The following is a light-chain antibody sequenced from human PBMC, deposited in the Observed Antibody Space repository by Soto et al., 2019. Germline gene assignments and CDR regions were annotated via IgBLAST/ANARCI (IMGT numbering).Light chain of an antibody. Sequence: NFMLTQPHSVSESPGKTVTISCIRSSGSIGSNYVQWYQQRPGSAPTTVIYEDNRRPSGAPDRFSGSIDSSSNSASLAISGLKTEDEADYYCQSYDNFNYVFGPGTQLTVL. CDR2: EDN. CDR3: QSYDNFNYV. V-gene: IGLV6-57*04. J-gene: IGLJ7*01. CDR1: SGSIGSNY.